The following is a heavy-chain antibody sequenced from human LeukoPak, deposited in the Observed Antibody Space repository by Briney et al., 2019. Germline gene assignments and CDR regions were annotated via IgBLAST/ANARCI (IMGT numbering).Heavy chain of an antibody. CDR3: AKRSYYGSGSYFDY. D-gene: IGHD3-10*01. CDR1: GFTFSSYA. Sequence: GGSLRLSCAASGFTFSSYAMSWVRQAPGKGLGWVSAISGSGGSTYYADSVKGRFTISRDNSKNTLYLQMNSLRAEDTAVYYCAKRSYYGSGSYFDYWGQGTLVTVSS. J-gene: IGHJ4*02. CDR2: ISGSGGST. V-gene: IGHV3-23*01.